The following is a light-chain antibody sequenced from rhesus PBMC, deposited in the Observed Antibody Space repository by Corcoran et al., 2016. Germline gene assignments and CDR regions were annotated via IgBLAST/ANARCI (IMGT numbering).Light chain of an antibody. J-gene: IGKJ2*01. CDR3: QQYDDLPYS. CDR1: QGIRSW. CDR2: YAS. Sequence: DIQMTQSPSSLSASVGDKVTITCHARQGIRSWLAWYQQKPGKAPKPLIYYASSLKSGVPSRFRGSGSGTDYTLTISSLQPEDFATYYCQQYDDLPYSFGQGTKVEIK. V-gene: IGKV1-19*01.